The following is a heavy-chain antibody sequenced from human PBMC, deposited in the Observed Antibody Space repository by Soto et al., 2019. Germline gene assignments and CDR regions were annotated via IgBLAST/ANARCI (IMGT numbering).Heavy chain of an antibody. CDR2: IYHSGST. V-gene: IGHV4-30-2*01. Sequence: QLQLQESGSGLVKPSQTLSLTCAVSGGSISTGGYSWSWIRQPPGKGLEWIGYIYHSGSTYYNPSLKSRVPISVDTSKNQFSLKLSSVTAADTAVYYCARAHYGDYGYGMDVWGQGTTVTVSS. CDR3: ARAHYGDYGYGMDV. D-gene: IGHD4-17*01. J-gene: IGHJ6*02. CDR1: GGSISTGGYS.